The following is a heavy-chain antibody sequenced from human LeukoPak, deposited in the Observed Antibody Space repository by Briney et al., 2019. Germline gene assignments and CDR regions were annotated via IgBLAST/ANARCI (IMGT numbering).Heavy chain of an antibody. CDR2: ITGGRST. J-gene: IGHJ4*02. Sequence: GGSLRLSCAASGFTFSNYAMSWVRQAPGKGLEWISGITGGRSTYYADSVKGRFTISRDNSKNTMSLEMNSLRVEDTAVYYCARGWELLNYFDYWGQGTLVTVSS. CDR1: GFTFSNYA. V-gene: IGHV3-23*01. D-gene: IGHD1-26*01. CDR3: ARGWELLNYFDY.